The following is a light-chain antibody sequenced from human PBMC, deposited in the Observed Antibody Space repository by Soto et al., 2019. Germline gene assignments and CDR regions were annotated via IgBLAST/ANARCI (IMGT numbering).Light chain of an antibody. CDR2: DNS. CDR3: QSYDSSLSNSGCV. V-gene: IGLV1-40*01. Sequence: QSVLTQPPSASGTPGQRVTISCSGSSSNIGSNTVNWYQQLPGTAPKLLIYDNSNRPSGVPDRFSGSKSGTSASLAITGLQAEDEADYYCQSYDSSLSNSGCVFGTGTKLTVL. J-gene: IGLJ1*01. CDR1: SSNIGSNT.